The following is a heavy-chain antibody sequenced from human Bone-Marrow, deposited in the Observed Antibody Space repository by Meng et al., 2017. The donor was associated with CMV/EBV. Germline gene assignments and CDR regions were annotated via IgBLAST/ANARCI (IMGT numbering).Heavy chain of an antibody. CDR3: ARAMITFGGVIAPFDY. V-gene: IGHV4-4*07. CDR1: GGSISSYY. D-gene: IGHD3-16*02. J-gene: IGHJ4*02. Sequence: QVQLQESGPGLVKPSETLSRTCTVSGGSISSYYWSWIRQPAGKGLEWIGRIYTSGSTNYNPSLKSRVTMSVDTSKNQFSLKLGSVTAADTAVYYCARAMITFGGVIAPFDYWGQGTLVTVSS. CDR2: IYTSGST.